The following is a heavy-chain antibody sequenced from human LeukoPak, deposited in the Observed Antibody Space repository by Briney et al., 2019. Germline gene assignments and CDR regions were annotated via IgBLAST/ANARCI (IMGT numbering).Heavy chain of an antibody. Sequence: ASVKVSCKASGYTFTSYGINWVRQATGQGLEWMGWMNPNSGNTGYAQKFQGGVTMTRNTSISTAYMELSSLRSEDTAVYYCARGGSMVRGVIITGPSGMDVWGQGTTVTVSS. CDR3: ARGGSMVRGVIITGPSGMDV. D-gene: IGHD3-10*01. V-gene: IGHV1-8*01. CDR1: GYTFTSYG. J-gene: IGHJ6*02. CDR2: MNPNSGNT.